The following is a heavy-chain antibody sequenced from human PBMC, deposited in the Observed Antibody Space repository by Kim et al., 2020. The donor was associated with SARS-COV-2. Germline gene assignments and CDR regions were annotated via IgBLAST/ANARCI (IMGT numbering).Heavy chain of an antibody. J-gene: IGHJ6*02. D-gene: IGHD3-10*01. V-gene: IGHV3-30*02. CDR3: AKSGTTMVRFSYYYGMDV. Sequence: KGRFHNTRDNSKNTLYLQMNSLGPEDTAVYYCAKSGTTMVRFSYYYGMDVWGQGTTVTVSS.